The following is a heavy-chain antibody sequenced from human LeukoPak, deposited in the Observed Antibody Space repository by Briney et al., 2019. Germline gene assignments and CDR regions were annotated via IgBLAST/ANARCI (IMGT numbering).Heavy chain of an antibody. Sequence: SETLSLTCTVSGGSISSSNYYWGWIRQPPGTGLEWIGSVHYSGSTYHNPSLKSRVTILVDTTKNQFSLKLSSVTAADTAVYYCARXSLKRYDILTGYHAHXXXPWGXGXXXT. J-gene: IGHJ5*02. D-gene: IGHD3-9*01. CDR2: VHYSGST. CDR3: ARXSLKRYDILTGYHAHXXXP. CDR1: GGSISSSNYY. V-gene: IGHV4-39*01.